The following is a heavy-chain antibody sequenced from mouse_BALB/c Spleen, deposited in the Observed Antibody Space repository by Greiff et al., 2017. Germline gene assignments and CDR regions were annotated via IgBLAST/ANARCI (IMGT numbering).Heavy chain of an antibody. CDR1: GFTFSSFG. D-gene: IGHD1-1*01. CDR2: ISSGSSTI. V-gene: IGHV5-17*02. Sequence: DVMLVESGGGLVQPGGSRKLSCAASGFTFSSFGMHWVRQAPEKGLEWVAYISSGSSTIYYADTVKGRFTISRDNPKNTLFLQMTSLRSEDTAMYYCARAYYGSSYGLFAYWGQGTLVTVSA. J-gene: IGHJ3*01. CDR3: ARAYYGSSYGLFAY.